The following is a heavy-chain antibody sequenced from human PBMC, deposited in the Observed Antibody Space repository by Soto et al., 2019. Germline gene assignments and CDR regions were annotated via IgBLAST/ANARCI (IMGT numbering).Heavy chain of an antibody. CDR1: GFTFSSYA. Sequence: GGSLRLSCAASGFTFSSYAMHWVRQAPGKGLEWVAVISYDGSNKYYANSVKGRFTISRDNSKNTLYLQMNSLRAEDTAVYYCARDIRDPAAGTANYYYGMDVWGQGTTVTVSS. CDR2: ISYDGSNK. CDR3: ARDIRDPAAGTANYYYGMDV. D-gene: IGHD6-13*01. V-gene: IGHV3-30-3*01. J-gene: IGHJ6*02.